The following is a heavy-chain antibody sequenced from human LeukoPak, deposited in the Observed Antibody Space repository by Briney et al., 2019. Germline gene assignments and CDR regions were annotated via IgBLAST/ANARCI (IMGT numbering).Heavy chain of an antibody. CDR3: ARDFWGIVVVPAAGHAFDI. CDR2: ISSSSSYI. D-gene: IGHD2-2*01. Sequence: GGSLRLSCAASGFTFSSYSMNWVRQAPGKGLEWVSSISSSSSYIYYADSVKGRFTISRDNAKNSLYLQMNSLRAEDTAVYYCARDFWGIVVVPAAGHAFDIWGQGTMVTVSS. V-gene: IGHV3-21*01. J-gene: IGHJ3*02. CDR1: GFTFSSYS.